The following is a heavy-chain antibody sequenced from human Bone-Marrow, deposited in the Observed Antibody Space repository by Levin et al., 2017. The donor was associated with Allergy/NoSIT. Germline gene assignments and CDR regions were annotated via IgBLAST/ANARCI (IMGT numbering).Heavy chain of an antibody. CDR3: ALLAKDREDMDV. CDR1: XKPYTYPD. J-gene: IGHJ6*03. V-gene: IGHV1-45*02. D-gene: IGHD2-15*01. Sequence: SVKVSCKXXXKPYTYPDQHLVRTAPGQALEWMGWITPFNGNTNYAQKFQDRVTITRDRSMSTAYMELSSLRSEDTAMYYCALLAKDREDMDVWGKGTTVTVSS. CDR2: ITPFNGNT.